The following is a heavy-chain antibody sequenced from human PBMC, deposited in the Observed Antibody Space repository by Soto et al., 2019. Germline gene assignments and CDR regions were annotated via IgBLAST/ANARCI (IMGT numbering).Heavy chain of an antibody. CDR2: IYYSGST. J-gene: IGHJ6*03. CDR3: ARVRAGYYYYMDV. CDR1: GGSISSYY. V-gene: IGHV4-59*01. Sequence: SETLSLTCTVSGGSISSYYWSWIRQPPGKGLEWIGYIYYSGSTNYNPSLKSRVTISVDTSKNQFSLKLSSVTAADTAVYYCARVRAGYYYYMDVWGKGTTVPVSS.